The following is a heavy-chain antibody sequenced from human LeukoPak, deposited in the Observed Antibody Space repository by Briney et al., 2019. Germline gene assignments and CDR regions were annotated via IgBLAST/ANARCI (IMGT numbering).Heavy chain of an antibody. D-gene: IGHD6-19*01. Sequence: PAETLSLTFAVCGGCYSGYYWSWIRQHPGKGLEWIGEINHSGSTNYNPSLKSRVTISVDTSKNQFSLKLSSVTAADTAVYYCARPNIAVAGTASAFDIWGQGTMVTVSS. J-gene: IGHJ3*02. CDR2: INHSGST. CDR1: GGCYSGYY. V-gene: IGHV4-34*01. CDR3: ARPNIAVAGTASAFDI.